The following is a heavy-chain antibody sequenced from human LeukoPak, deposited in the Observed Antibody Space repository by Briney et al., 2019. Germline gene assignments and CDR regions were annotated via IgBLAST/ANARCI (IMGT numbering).Heavy chain of an antibody. CDR2: VNSDGSTT. J-gene: IGHJ4*02. Sequence: GGSLRLCCAASGFTFSRSWMHWVRQAPGKGLVWVSRVNSDGSTTRYADSVRGRFTISKDSSKNTLQMNSLSAEDTAIYYCVKHSGGVYGNSDSWGQGILVTVSS. D-gene: IGHD1-1*01. V-gene: IGHV3-74*01. CDR3: VKHSGGVYGNSDS. CDR1: GFTFSRSW.